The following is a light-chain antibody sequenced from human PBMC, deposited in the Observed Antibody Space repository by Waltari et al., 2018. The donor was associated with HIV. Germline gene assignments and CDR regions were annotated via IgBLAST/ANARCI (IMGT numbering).Light chain of an antibody. J-gene: IGLJ3*02. CDR2: RNS. CDR1: SSNIGDNY. Sequence: QSALTQPPSTSGTPGQTVTIPCSGSSSNIGDNYVSWYQQLPGTAPKLLICRNSQRPSGVRDRFSVSKSGTSASLAINDLRSEDEAEYHCAAWDDSLSGWVFGGGTNLTVL. CDR3: AAWDDSLSGWV. V-gene: IGLV1-47*01.